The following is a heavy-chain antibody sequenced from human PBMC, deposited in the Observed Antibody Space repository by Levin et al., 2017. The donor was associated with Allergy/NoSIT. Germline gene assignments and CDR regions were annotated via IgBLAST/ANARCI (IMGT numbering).Heavy chain of an antibody. D-gene: IGHD4-17*01. CDR1: GFTFSSYS. CDR3: ARSSSSPTDYGDYEFDY. Sequence: GGSLRLSCAASGFTFSSYSMNWVRQAPGKGLEWVSSISSSSSYIYYADSVKGRFTISRDNAKNSLYLQMNSLRAEDTAVYYCARSSSSPTDYGDYEFDYWGQGTLVTVSS. CDR2: ISSSSSYI. V-gene: IGHV3-21*01. J-gene: IGHJ4*02.